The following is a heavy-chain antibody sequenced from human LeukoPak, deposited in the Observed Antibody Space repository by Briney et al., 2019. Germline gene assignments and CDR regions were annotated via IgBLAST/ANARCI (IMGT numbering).Heavy chain of an antibody. CDR1: GGSFSGYY. J-gene: IGHJ6*02. Sequence: PSETLSLTCAVYGGSFSGYYWSWIRQPPGKGLEWIGEINHSGSTNYNPSLKSRVTISVDTSKNQFSLKLSSVTAADTAVYYCAREAAAAGPRGMDVWGQGTTVTVSS. CDR3: AREAAAAGPRGMDV. CDR2: INHSGST. V-gene: IGHV4-34*01. D-gene: IGHD6-13*01.